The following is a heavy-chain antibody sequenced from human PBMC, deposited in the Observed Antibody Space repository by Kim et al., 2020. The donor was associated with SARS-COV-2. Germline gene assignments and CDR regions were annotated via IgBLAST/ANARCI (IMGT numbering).Heavy chain of an antibody. Sequence: KSRVTISVDTSKNQFSLKLSSVTAADTAVYYCARACSSTSCYARGEVDYWGQGTLVTVSS. V-gene: IGHV4-31*02. J-gene: IGHJ4*02. D-gene: IGHD2-2*01. CDR3: ARACSSTSCYARGEVDY.